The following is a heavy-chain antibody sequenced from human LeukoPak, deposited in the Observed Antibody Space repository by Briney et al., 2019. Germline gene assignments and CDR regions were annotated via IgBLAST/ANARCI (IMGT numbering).Heavy chain of an antibody. CDR1: GGSISSYY. CDR3: ARNAGSYTYKYYFDY. V-gene: IGHV4-59*01. J-gene: IGHJ4*02. D-gene: IGHD1-26*01. CDR2: IYYSGST. Sequence: SETLSLTCTVSGGSISSYYWSWIRQPPGKGLEWIGYIYYSGSTNYNPSLKSRVTISVDTSKNQFSLKLSSVTAADTAVYYCARNAGSYTYKYYFDYWGQGTLVTVSS.